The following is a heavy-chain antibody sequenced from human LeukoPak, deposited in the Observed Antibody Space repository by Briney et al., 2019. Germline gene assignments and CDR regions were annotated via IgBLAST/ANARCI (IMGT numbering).Heavy chain of an antibody. Sequence: SETLSLTCAVYGGSFSGYYWSWIRQPPGKGLEWIGEINHSGSTNYNPSHKSRVTISVDTSKNQFSLKLSSVTAADTAVYYCARGLYYYGSGSFYYYYYGMGVWGQGTTVTVSS. CDR3: ARGLYYYGSGSFYYYYYGMGV. CDR1: GGSFSGYY. J-gene: IGHJ6*02. V-gene: IGHV4-34*01. D-gene: IGHD3-10*01. CDR2: INHSGST.